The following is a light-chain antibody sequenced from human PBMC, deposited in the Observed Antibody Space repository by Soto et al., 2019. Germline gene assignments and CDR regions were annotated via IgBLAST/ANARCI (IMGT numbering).Light chain of an antibody. CDR3: QQSNNWPKT. V-gene: IGKV3-15*01. J-gene: IGKJ1*01. CDR2: DAS. Sequence: EIVMTQCPATLSVSPGETVTLSCRASQSVNSNLAWYQQKPGQAPRLLISDASTRAAGLPARFSGSGSGTEFTLTISSLQSEDFAVYFCQQSNNWPKTFGQGTKVAIK. CDR1: QSVNSN.